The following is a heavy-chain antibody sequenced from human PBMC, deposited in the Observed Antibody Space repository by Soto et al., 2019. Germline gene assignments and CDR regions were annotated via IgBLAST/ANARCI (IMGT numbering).Heavy chain of an antibody. J-gene: IGHJ4*02. CDR2: INHSGTV. D-gene: IGHD3-10*01. CDR3: ARAGDALVRGSIGGFDY. V-gene: IGHV4-34*01. Sequence: QVHLQQWGAGLLKPSETLSLTCAVNGGAFNGYYWTWIRQSPGKGLHWIGEINHSGTVDYNPSLKSRVTFTIHTSKKQFSLTLTSVTAADTAVYYCARAGDALVRGSIGGFDYWGQGTLVTVSS. CDR1: GGAFNGYY.